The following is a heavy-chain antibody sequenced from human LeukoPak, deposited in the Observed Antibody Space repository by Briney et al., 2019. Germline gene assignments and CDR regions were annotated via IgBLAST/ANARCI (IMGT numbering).Heavy chain of an antibody. Sequence: PGGSLRLSCAASGFTFSSYTMSWVRQAPGKGLGWVSGISGSGGNTYYADSVKGRFTISRDNSKNTLYLQMNSLRAEDTAVYYCAKGPYYDSSGGDYWGQGTLVTVSS. D-gene: IGHD3-22*01. CDR1: GFTFSSYT. CDR2: ISGSGGNT. J-gene: IGHJ4*02. CDR3: AKGPYYDSSGGDY. V-gene: IGHV3-23*01.